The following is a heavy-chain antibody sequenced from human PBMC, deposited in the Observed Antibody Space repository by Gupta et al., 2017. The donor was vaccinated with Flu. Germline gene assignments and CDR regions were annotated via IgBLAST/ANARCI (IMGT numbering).Heavy chain of an antibody. CDR1: GFRFSTYT. Sequence: VRLLESGAGLVRPGGSLRLSCVASGFRFSTYTFNWVRQTQGKGLEWLASISRSSGYIYYADSVKGRFTISRDNSKTSLYLQMNSLRDEDTALYYCARLGGSGTAFHYFYGLDVWGRGTAVTVSS. J-gene: IGHJ6*02. CDR2: ISRSSGYI. D-gene: IGHD2-15*01. CDR3: ARLGGSGTAFHYFYGLDV. V-gene: IGHV3-21*02.